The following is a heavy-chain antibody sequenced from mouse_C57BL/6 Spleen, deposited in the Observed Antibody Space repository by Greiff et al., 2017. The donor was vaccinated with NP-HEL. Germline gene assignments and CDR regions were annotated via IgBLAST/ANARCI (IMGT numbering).Heavy chain of an antibody. Sequence: QVQLQQPGAELVKPGASVKLSCKASGYTFTSYWMQWVKQRPGQGLEWIGEIDPSDSYPNYNQKFKGKATLTVDTSASTAYMKLSSLTSEDSAVYYCARGQLRLGYAMDYWGQGTSVTVSS. V-gene: IGHV1-50*01. CDR1: GYTFTSYW. D-gene: IGHD3-2*02. J-gene: IGHJ4*01. CDR3: ARGQLRLGYAMDY. CDR2: IDPSDSYP.